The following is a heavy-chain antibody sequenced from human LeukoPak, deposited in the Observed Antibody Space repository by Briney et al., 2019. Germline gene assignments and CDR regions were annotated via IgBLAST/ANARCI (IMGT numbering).Heavy chain of an antibody. CDR2: INPNSGGT. V-gene: IGHV1-2*02. D-gene: IGHD3-22*01. CDR3: ARELNYDSSGYYFDY. J-gene: IGHJ4*02. CDR1: GYTFTVYF. Sequence: ASVKVSCKASGYTFTVYFMHWVRQAPGPGLEWMGWINPNSGGTNYEQKFQGRVTMTRDTSISTAYMELSRLRSDDTAVYYCARELNYDSSGYYFDYWGQGTLVTVSS.